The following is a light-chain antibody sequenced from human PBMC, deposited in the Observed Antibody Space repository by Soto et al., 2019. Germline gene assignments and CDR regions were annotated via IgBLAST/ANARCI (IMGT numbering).Light chain of an antibody. CDR3: NSYTSSSTYV. CDR2: EVT. V-gene: IGLV2-14*03. CDR1: SSDVGGFNY. Sequence: QSVLTQPASVSGSPGQSITISCTGTSSDVGGFNYVSWYQQHPGKAPKIKNYEVTNRPSGVFYRFFGSKSGNTASLTISGLQAEDEADYYCNSYTSSSTYVFGTGTKVTVL. J-gene: IGLJ1*01.